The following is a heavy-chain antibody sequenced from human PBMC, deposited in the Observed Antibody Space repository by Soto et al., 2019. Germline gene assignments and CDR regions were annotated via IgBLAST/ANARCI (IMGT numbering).Heavy chain of an antibody. J-gene: IGHJ4*02. V-gene: IGHV3-30-3*01. Sequence: GSLRLSCAASGFTFSSYAMHWVRQAPGKGLEWVAVISYDGSNKYYADSVKGRFTISRDNSKNTLYLQMNSLRAEDTAVYYCARDSGRFESSLVTLDYWGQGTLVTVSS. D-gene: IGHD5-18*01. CDR3: ARDSGRFESSLVTLDY. CDR1: GFTFSSYA. CDR2: ISYDGSNK.